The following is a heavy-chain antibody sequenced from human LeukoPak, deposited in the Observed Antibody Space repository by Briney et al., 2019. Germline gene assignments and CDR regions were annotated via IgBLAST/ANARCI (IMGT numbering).Heavy chain of an antibody. Sequence: ASVKVSCKASGYTFSNYAIYWVRQAPGQRLEWMGWINPGYGNTKYSQEFRDRVTITRDTSATTVYLELSSLRSDDMAVYYCARNWNRLTDYWGQGTLVTVSS. CDR3: ARNWNRLTDY. V-gene: IGHV1-3*03. CDR2: INPGYGNT. D-gene: IGHD1-1*01. J-gene: IGHJ4*02. CDR1: GYTFSNYA.